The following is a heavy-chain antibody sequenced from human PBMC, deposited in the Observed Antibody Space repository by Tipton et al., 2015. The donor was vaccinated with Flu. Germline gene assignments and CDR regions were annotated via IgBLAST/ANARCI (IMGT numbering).Heavy chain of an antibody. CDR3: ARVSSSSSWSQDWYFDL. CDR1: GGSISSYY. J-gene: IGHJ2*01. V-gene: IGHV4-59*01. D-gene: IGHD6-13*01. CDR2: IHCSGST. Sequence: TLSLTCTVSGGSISSYYWSWIRQPPGKGLEWIGYIHCSGSTNYNPSLKSRVSISVDTSKNQFSLKLSSVTAADTAVYYCARVSSSSSWSQDWYFDLWGRGTLVTVSS.